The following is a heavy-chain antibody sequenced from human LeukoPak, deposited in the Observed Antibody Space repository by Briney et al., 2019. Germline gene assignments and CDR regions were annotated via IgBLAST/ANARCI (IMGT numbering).Heavy chain of an antibody. CDR1: GGSFSGYY. Sequence: PSETLSLTCAVYGGSFSGYYWSWIRQPPGKGLEWIGEINHSGSTNYNPSLKSRVTISVDTSKNQFSLKLSSVTAADTAVYYCARPREDYYDSSGRDAFDIWGQGTMVTVSS. CDR3: ARPREDYYDSSGRDAFDI. J-gene: IGHJ3*02. D-gene: IGHD3-22*01. V-gene: IGHV4-34*01. CDR2: INHSGST.